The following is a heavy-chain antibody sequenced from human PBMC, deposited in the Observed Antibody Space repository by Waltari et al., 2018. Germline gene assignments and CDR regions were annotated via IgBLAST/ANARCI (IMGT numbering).Heavy chain of an antibody. V-gene: IGHV1-2*06. CDR3: ARDLGLAARPDDY. J-gene: IGHJ4*02. D-gene: IGHD6-6*01. CDR1: GYTFTGYS. Sequence: QVPLVQSGAEVKKPGASAKVPCTASGYTFTGYSMHWVRQAPGQGLEWMGRINPYSGGTNYAQKFQGRVTMTRDTSISTAYMELSRLRSDDTALYYCARDLGLAARPDDYWGQGTLVTVSS. CDR2: INPYSGGT.